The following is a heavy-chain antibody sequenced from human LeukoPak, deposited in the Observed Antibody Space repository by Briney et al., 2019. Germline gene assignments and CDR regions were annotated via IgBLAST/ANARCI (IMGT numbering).Heavy chain of an antibody. J-gene: IGHJ4*02. V-gene: IGHV4-59*01. CDR3: ASTSGSYVFDY. CDR1: GGSISSYY. CDR2: IYYSGRT. Sequence: ASETLSLTCTVSGGSISSYYWSWVRRAPGKELEWIAYIYYSGRTNYNPSLKSRVTMSIDTSKNYFSLNLSSVTAADTAVYYCASTSGSYVFDYWGQGILVTVSS. D-gene: IGHD1-26*01.